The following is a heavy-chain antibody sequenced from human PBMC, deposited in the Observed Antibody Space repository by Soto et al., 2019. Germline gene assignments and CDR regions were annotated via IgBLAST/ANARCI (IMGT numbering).Heavy chain of an antibody. CDR3: AKGIYSYGYNSFGY. V-gene: IGHV3-23*01. D-gene: IGHD5-18*01. J-gene: IGHJ4*02. CDR2: ISGSGDST. Sequence: PGGSLRLSCAASGFTFSSYAMSWVRQAPGKGLEWVSAISGSGDSTYDADSVKGRFTISRDNSKNTLYLQMNSLRAEDTAVYYCAKGIYSYGYNSFGYWSQGTLVTVSS. CDR1: GFTFSSYA.